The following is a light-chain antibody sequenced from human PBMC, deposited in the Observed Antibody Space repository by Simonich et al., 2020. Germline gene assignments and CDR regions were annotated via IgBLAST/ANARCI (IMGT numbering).Light chain of an antibody. CDR2: DAS. V-gene: IGKV3D-20*01. CDR1: QSVSSSY. CDR3: QQYGSSPWT. Sequence: EIVLTQSPGTLSLSPGERATLSCRASQSVSSSYLARYQQKPGLSPRLLIYDASSRAIGIPDRFSGSGSGTDFTLTISRLEPEDFAVYYCQQYGSSPWTFGQGTKVEIK. J-gene: IGKJ1*01.